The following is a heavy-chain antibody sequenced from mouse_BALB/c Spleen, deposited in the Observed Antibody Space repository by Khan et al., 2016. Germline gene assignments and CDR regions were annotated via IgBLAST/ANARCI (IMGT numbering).Heavy chain of an antibody. J-gene: IGHJ4*01. CDR2: ISYSGST. D-gene: IGHD1-1*01. CDR1: GYSITSDYA. Sequence: VQLKESGPGLVKPSQSLSLTCTVTGYSITSDYAWNWIRQFPGNKLEWMGYISYSGSTSYNPSLKSRISITRDPSNNQFFLQLNSVTSEDTATYYCARSDYGSKDAMDYWGQGTSVTVSS. CDR3: ARSDYGSKDAMDY. V-gene: IGHV3-2*02.